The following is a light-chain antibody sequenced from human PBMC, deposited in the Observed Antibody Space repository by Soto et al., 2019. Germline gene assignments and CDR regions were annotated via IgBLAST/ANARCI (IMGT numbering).Light chain of an antibody. J-gene: IGLJ3*02. CDR1: TSNIGAGYD. V-gene: IGLV1-40*01. CDR2: GNS. Sequence: QSVLTQPPSVSGAPGQWVTISCTGSTSNIGAGYDVHWYQQLPGTAPKLLIYGNSNRPSGVPDRFSGSKSATSASLDITGLQAEDEADYYCQSYDTSLSGWVFGGGTQLTVL. CDR3: QSYDTSLSGWV.